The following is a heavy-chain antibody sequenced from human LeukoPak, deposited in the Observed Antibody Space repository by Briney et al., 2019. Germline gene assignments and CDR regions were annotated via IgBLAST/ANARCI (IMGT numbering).Heavy chain of an antibody. J-gene: IGHJ5*02. CDR1: GYTFTGYY. CDR2: NNPNSGGT. CDR3: ARPNEPSVATAIYNWFDP. D-gene: IGHD2-21*02. V-gene: IGHV1-2*02. Sequence: GASVKVSCKASGYTFTGYYMHWVRQAPGQGLEWMGWNNPNSGGTNYAQKFQGRVTMTRDTSISTAYMELSRLRSDDTAVYYCARPNEPSVATAIYNWFDPWGQGTLVTVSS.